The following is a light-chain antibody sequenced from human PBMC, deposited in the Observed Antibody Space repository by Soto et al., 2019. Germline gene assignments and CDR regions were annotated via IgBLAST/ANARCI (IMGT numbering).Light chain of an antibody. J-gene: IGKJ4*01. Sequence: IVLTQSPGTLSLSPGETATLSCRASQSVTTQLAWYQQKRGRAPRLIIHGASRRATGIPDRISGSGSGTEYTLTISSLQSEDFALYYCQQYSNWPLTFGGGTKVDIK. CDR3: QQYSNWPLT. CDR2: GAS. V-gene: IGKV3D-15*01. CDR1: QSVTTQ.